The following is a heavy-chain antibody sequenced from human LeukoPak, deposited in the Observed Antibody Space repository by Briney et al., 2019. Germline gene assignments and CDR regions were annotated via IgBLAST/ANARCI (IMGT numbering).Heavy chain of an antibody. J-gene: IGHJ4*02. Sequence: PGGSLRLSCAASGFTFSDYYMSWIRQAPGKGLGGGSYISSSGSTIYYADSVKGRFTISRDNAKNSLYLQMNSLRAEDTAVYYCARPYCSGGSCYLDYWGQGTLVTVSS. CDR1: GFTFSDYY. CDR3: ARPYCSGGSCYLDY. V-gene: IGHV3-11*04. CDR2: ISSSGSTI. D-gene: IGHD2-15*01.